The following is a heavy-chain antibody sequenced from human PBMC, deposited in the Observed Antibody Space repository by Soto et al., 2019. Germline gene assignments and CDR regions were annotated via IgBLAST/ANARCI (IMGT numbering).Heavy chain of an antibody. CDR3: AKGRFSRDYSSGFDY. Sequence: EVQLLESGGGLVQPGGSLRLSCAASGFTFSSYAMSWVRQAPGKGLEWVSAISGSGGSTYYADSVKGSFTITRDTSKNTLYLQMNSLRAEDTAVYYCAKGRFSRDYSSGFDYWGQGTLVTVSS. J-gene: IGHJ4*02. CDR1: GFTFSSYA. D-gene: IGHD3-10*01. CDR2: ISGSGGST. V-gene: IGHV3-23*01.